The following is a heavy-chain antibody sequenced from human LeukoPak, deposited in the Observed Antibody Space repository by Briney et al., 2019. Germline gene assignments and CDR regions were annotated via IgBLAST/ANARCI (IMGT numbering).Heavy chain of an antibody. V-gene: IGHV3-23*01. J-gene: IGHJ4*02. D-gene: IGHD1-1*01. Sequence: GGSLRLSCAASGFIFSNYALAWVRQAPGKGLEWVSGISRIGGSTHYADSVKGRFTISRDSSKNILYLQMNSLRAEDTALYYCAKDFVGTGNFRGGDYWGQGTLVTVSS. CDR3: AKDFVGTGNFRGGDY. CDR1: GFIFSNYA. CDR2: ISRIGGST.